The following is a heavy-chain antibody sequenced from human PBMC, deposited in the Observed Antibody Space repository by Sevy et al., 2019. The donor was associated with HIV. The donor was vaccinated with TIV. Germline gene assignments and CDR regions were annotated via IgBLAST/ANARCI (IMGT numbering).Heavy chain of an antibody. CDR2: ISWEGGST. CDR1: GFTFDDYT. CDR3: AKDATDCSSTSCYYDY. J-gene: IGHJ4*02. D-gene: IGHD2-2*01. V-gene: IGHV3-43*01. Sequence: GGSLRLSCAASGFTFDDYTMHWVRQAPGKGLEWISLISWEGGSTYYADSVKGRFTISRDNSKNYLYLQMNSLRTEDTALYCCAKDATDCSSTSCYYDYWGQGTLVTVSS.